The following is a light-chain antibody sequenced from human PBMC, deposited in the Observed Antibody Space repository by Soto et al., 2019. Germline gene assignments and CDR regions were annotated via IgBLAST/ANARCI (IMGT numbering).Light chain of an antibody. J-gene: IGKJ1*01. CDR3: QHCNSYPEA. Sequence: DIHMSQSPSTRSCPLGDGVTITCRASQTISSCLAWYQQKPGKAPKLLIYKASTLKSGVPSRFSVSGSGTEGTLTISSLKTDDGATYYGQHCNSYPEAFGQGTKVDIK. CDR1: QTISSC. CDR2: KAS. V-gene: IGKV1-5*03.